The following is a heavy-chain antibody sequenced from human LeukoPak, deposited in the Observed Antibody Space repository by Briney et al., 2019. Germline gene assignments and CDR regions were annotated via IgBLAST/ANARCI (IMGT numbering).Heavy chain of an antibody. V-gene: IGHV3-23*01. CDR3: AGRNSTWISPHYFEY. J-gene: IGHJ4*02. CDR1: GFMFSNYA. Sequence: RGSLRLSCVASGFMFSNYAMNWVRQAPGRGPEWVSGIVGSGVSTYYTDSVKGRFAISRDNSQSTLYLQMNSLRVADTAVYYCAGRNSTWISPHYFEYWGQGVLVTVSS. D-gene: IGHD2/OR15-2a*01. CDR2: IVGSGVST.